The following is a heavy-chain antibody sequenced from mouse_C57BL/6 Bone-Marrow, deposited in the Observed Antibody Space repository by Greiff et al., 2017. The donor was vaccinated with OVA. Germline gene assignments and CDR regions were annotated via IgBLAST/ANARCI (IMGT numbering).Heavy chain of an antibody. D-gene: IGHD1-1*01. CDR1: GFSFNTYA. CDR2: IRSKSNNYAT. Sequence: EVKLVESGGGLVQPKGSLKLSCAASGFSFNTYAMNWVRQAPGKGLEWVARIRSKSNNYATYYADSVKDRFTISRDDSESKLYLQMNNLKTEDTAMYYCVRDYGSRYAMDYWGQGTSVTVSS. V-gene: IGHV10-1*01. CDR3: VRDYGSRYAMDY. J-gene: IGHJ4*01.